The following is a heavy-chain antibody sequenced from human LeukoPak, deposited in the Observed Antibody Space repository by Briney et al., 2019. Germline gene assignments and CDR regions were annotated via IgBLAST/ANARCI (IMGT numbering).Heavy chain of an antibody. Sequence: GGSLRLSCAASGFTFSSYAMSWVRQAPGKGLEWVSTITGSGSSTYFADSVKGRFTISRDSSKNTLYLQMNSLRAEDTAVYYCSKTYDSSGYYWADFDYWGQGTLVTVSS. D-gene: IGHD3-22*01. CDR1: GFTFSSYA. CDR2: ITGSGSST. V-gene: IGHV3-23*01. J-gene: IGHJ4*02. CDR3: SKTYDSSGYYWADFDY.